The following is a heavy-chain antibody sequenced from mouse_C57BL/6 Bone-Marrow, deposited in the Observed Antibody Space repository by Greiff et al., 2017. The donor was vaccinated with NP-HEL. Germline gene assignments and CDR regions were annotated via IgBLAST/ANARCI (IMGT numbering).Heavy chain of an antibody. Sequence: QVQLQQPGAELVMPGASVKLSCKASGYTFTSYWMHWVKQRPGQGLEWIGEIGPSDSYTNYNQKFKGKSTLTVDKSSSTAYMQLSSLTSEDSAVYYCARDTTVVATSGFDYWGQGTTLTVSS. CDR2: IGPSDSYT. CDR1: GYTFTSYW. CDR3: ARDTTVVATSGFDY. D-gene: IGHD1-1*01. V-gene: IGHV1-69*01. J-gene: IGHJ2*01.